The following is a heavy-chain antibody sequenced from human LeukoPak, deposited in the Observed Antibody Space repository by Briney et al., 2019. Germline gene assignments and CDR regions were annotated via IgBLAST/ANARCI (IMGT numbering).Heavy chain of an antibody. CDR3: ARETAGFWSGYSRPNWFDP. CDR1: GGTFSSYA. D-gene: IGHD3-3*01. V-gene: IGHV1-69*13. CDR2: IIPIIGTA. J-gene: IGHJ5*02. Sequence: SVKVSCKASGGTFSSYAISWVRQAPGQGLEWMGGIIPIIGTANYAQKFQGRVTITADESTSTAYMELSSLRSEDTAVYYCARETAGFWSGYSRPNWFDPWGQGTLVTVSS.